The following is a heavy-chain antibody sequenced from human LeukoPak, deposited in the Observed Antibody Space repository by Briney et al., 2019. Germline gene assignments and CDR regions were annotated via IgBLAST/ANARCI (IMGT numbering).Heavy chain of an antibody. CDR1: GFSFSTYA. CDR3: ARDPYSGYDKRVYYFDY. CDR2: INTNGYST. Sequence: GGSLRLSCAASGFSFSTYAMSWVRQAPGKGLEWVSVINTNGYSTYYADSVKGRFTISRDNAKNSLYLQMNSLRAEDTAVYYCARDPYSGYDKRVYYFDYWGQGTLVTVSS. V-gene: IGHV3-23*01. J-gene: IGHJ4*02. D-gene: IGHD5-12*01.